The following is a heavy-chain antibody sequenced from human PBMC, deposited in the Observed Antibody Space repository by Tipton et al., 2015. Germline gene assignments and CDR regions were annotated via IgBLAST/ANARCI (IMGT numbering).Heavy chain of an antibody. Sequence: SLRLSCAASGFTFSNYAMSWVRQAPGKGLEWVSAISASGSGTYYTDSLKGRFTISRDNSRNSLYLQMNSLTDEDTAVYYCARDRKDLTGYYIFDYWGQGTLVTVSS. CDR1: GFTFSNYA. CDR3: ARDRKDLTGYYIFDY. V-gene: IGHV3-23*01. D-gene: IGHD3-9*01. J-gene: IGHJ4*02. CDR2: ISASGSGT.